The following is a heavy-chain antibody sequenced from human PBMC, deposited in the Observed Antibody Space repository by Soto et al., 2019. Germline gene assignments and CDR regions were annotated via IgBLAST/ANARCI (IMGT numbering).Heavy chain of an antibody. CDR2: INPAGGGT. CDR1: GYTFTSYY. J-gene: IGHJ6*02. CDR3: AVGGNYLSMDV. D-gene: IGHD4-4*01. V-gene: IGHV1-46*01. Sequence: QVQLVQSGAEVKKPGASVKVSCKASGYTFTSYYMHWVRLAPGQGLEWMGIINPAGGGTSYAQQFHGRVIMTRDTSTSTVYMEMSSLRSEDTAVYYCAVGGNYLSMDVWGQGTTVTVSS.